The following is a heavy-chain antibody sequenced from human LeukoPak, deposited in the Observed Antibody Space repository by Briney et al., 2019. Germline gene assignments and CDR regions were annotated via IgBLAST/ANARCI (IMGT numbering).Heavy chain of an antibody. CDR1: GYTFTSYY. Sequence: ASVRVSCKASGYTFTSYYMHWVRQAPGQGLEWMGIINPSGGSTSYAQKFQGRVTMTRDTSTSTVYMELSSLRSEDTAVYYCARVSMRLRAFDIWGQGTMVTVSS. CDR3: ARVSMRLRAFDI. CDR2: INPSGGST. D-gene: IGHD3-16*01. V-gene: IGHV1-46*01. J-gene: IGHJ3*02.